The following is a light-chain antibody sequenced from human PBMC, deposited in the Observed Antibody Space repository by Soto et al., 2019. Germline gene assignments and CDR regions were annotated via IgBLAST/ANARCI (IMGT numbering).Light chain of an antibody. CDR1: QNVRDSY. V-gene: IGKV3-20*01. CDR3: QQYGSSPGT. J-gene: IGKJ1*01. Sequence: EIGLTQSPGTLSLSPGERATLSCRASQNVRDSYLAWYQQKPGQAPSLLLYDTSTRATGVPDRFSGSGSVTDFARTISRVEPEYFALYFCQQYGSSPGTFGQGTKVEI. CDR2: DTS.